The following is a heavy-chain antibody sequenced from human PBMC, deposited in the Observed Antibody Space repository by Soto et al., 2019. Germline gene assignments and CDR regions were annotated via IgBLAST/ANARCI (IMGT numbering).Heavy chain of an antibody. CDR1: GGSISSSSYY. CDR2: IYYSGST. V-gene: IGHV4-39*01. Sequence: PSETLSLTCTVSGGSISSSSYYWGWIRQPPGKGLEWIGSIYYSGSTYYNPSLKSRVTISVDTSKNQFSLKLSSVTAADTAVYYCARGGGGWYFPKDYWGQGTLVTVSS. D-gene: IGHD6-19*01. CDR3: ARGGGGWYFPKDY. J-gene: IGHJ4*02.